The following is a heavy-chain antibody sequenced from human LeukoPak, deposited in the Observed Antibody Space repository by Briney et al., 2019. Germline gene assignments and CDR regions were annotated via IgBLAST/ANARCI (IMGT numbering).Heavy chain of an antibody. CDR2: IITIVGIS. J-gene: IGHJ3*02. Sequence: VSCKXXXGTFXXXVINWVRQAPGQGLEWMGRIITIVGISNYAQQFQGRITINADKFTSTAYMELSSLRSENTAVYHCATGTNTSSWTGAFDIWGQGTMVTVSS. CDR3: ATGTNTSSWTGAFDI. CDR1: XGTFXXXV. V-gene: IGHV1-69*04. D-gene: IGHD6-13*01.